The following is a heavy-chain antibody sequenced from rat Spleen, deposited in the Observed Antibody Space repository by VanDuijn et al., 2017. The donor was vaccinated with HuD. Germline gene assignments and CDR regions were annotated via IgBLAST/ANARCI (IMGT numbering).Heavy chain of an antibody. J-gene: IGHJ3*01. CDR2: ISYEGSST. CDR1: GFNFNDYW. V-gene: IGHV5-7*01. CDR3: ATTPGRPFAY. Sequence: EVKLVESGGGLVQPGRSLKLSCAASGFNFNDYWMDWVRQAPKKGLEWVASISYEGSSTYYRDSVKGRFTISRDNAKSTLYLQMDSLRSEDTATYYCATTPGRPFAYWGQGALVTVSS. D-gene: IGHD5-1*01.